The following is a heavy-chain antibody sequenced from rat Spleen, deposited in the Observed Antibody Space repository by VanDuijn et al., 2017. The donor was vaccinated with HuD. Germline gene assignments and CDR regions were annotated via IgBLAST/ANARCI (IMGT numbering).Heavy chain of an antibody. CDR1: GFTFSDYY. CDR3: ARPTTGIPFNY. CDR2: ITNASGRT. V-gene: IGHV5-25*01. Sequence: EVQLVESGGGLVQPGRSMKLSCAASGFTFSDYYMAWVRQAPGKGLEWVASITNASGRTYYPDSVKGRFTISRDTAQNTLYLQMNSLRSEDTAIYYCARPTTGIPFNYWGQGVMVTVSS. D-gene: IGHD1-9*01. J-gene: IGHJ2*01.